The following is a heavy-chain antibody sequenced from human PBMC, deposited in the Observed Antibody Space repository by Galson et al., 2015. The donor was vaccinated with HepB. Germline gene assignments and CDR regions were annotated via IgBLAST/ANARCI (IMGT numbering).Heavy chain of an antibody. V-gene: IGHV3-23*01. J-gene: IGHJ3*02. CDR2: ISGSGGST. Sequence: SLRLSCAASGFTFSSYAMSWVRQAPGKGLEWVSAISGSGGSTYYADSVKGRFTISRDNSKNTLYLQMNSLRAEDTAVYYCAKDMVPLPGRLYCSGGSCHWGAFDIWGQGTMVTVSS. D-gene: IGHD2-15*01. CDR1: GFTFSSYA. CDR3: AKDMVPLPGRLYCSGGSCHWGAFDI.